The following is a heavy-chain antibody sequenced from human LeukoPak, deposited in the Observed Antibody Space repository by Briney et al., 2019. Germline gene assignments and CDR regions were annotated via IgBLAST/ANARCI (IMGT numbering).Heavy chain of an antibody. J-gene: IGHJ4*02. CDR1: GFTFSSYG. Sequence: GGSLRLSCAASGFTFSSYGMHWVRQAPGKGLEWVAVISYDGSNKYYADSVKGRFTISRDNAKNTLYLQMNSLRAEDTAVYYCARTSSSTIDYWGQGTLVTVSS. CDR2: ISYDGSNK. CDR3: ARTSSSTIDY. V-gene: IGHV3-30*03.